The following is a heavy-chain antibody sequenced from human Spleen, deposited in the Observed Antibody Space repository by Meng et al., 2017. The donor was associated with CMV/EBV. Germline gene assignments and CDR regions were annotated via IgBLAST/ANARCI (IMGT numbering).Heavy chain of an antibody. CDR2: IYYSGST. D-gene: IGHD6-6*01. V-gene: IGHV4-39*07. CDR1: GGSISSSSYY. J-gene: IGHJ4*02. Sequence: SETLSLTCTVSGGSISSSSYYWGWIRQPPGEGLEWIGSIYYSGSTYYNPSLKRRVTISVDTSKNQFSLKLSSVTAADTAVYSCARVQLVHWYFDYWGQGTLVTVSS. CDR3: ARVQLVHWYFDY.